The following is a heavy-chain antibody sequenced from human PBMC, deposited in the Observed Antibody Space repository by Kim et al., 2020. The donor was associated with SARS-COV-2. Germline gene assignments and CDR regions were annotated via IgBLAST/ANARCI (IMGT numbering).Heavy chain of an antibody. CDR1: GFTFSSYG. D-gene: IGHD6-19*01. Sequence: GGSLRLSCAASGFTFSSYGMHWVRQAPGKGLEWVAVISYDGSNKYYADSVKGRFTISRDNSKNTLYLQMNSLRAEDTAVYYCAKASGIAVAGRYHYGMDVWGQGTTVTVSS. CDR3: AKASGIAVAGRYHYGMDV. J-gene: IGHJ6*02. CDR2: ISYDGSNK. V-gene: IGHV3-30*18.